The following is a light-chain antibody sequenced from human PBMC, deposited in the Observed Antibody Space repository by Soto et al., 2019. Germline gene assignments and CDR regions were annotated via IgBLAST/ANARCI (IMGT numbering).Light chain of an antibody. J-gene: IGLJ2*01. CDR1: SSNIGAGYD. CDR3: QSYDSSLSVVV. CDR2: GNS. Sequence: QSVLTQPPSVSGGPGQRVTISCTGRSSNIGAGYDVHWYQQLPGTAPKLLIYGNSNRPSGVPDRFSGSKSGTSASLAITGLHAEDEADYYCQSYDSSLSVVVFGGGTKLTVL. V-gene: IGLV1-40*01.